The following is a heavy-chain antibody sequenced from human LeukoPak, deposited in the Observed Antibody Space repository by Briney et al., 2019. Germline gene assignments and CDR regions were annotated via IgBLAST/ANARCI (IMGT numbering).Heavy chain of an antibody. Sequence: GGSLRLSCAASGFDFQNHVIHWVRQVPGKGLEWVAVISHHVNVKFYADSVKGRLTISRDNSAKTVYLQMNSLRPDDAAVYYCVREGYYESGSSPTFYFDFWGQGTVVTVSS. CDR2: ISHHVNVK. J-gene: IGHJ4*02. CDR3: VREGYYESGSSPTFYFDF. D-gene: IGHD3-10*01. V-gene: IGHV3-30-3*01. CDR1: GFDFQNHV.